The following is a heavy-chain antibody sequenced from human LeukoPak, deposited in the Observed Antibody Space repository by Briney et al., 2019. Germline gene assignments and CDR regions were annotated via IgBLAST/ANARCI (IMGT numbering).Heavy chain of an antibody. CDR3: ARDDSVAEACDY. CDR1: GGTFSSYA. V-gene: IGHV1-69*04. J-gene: IGHJ4*02. CDR2: IIPILGIA. D-gene: IGHD6-19*01. Sequence: ASVKVSCKASGGTFSSYAISWVRQAPGQGLEWMGRIIPILGIANYAQKFQGRVTITADKSTSTAYMELSSLRSEDTAVYYCARDDSVAEACDYWGQGTLVTVSS.